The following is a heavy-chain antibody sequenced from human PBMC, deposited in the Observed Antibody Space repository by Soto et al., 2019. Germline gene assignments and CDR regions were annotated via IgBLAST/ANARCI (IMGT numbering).Heavy chain of an antibody. D-gene: IGHD2-21*02. Sequence: QVLLVQSGAEVKKPGASVKVACKASGYTFTNYGISWGRQAPGQGLEWLGWISTYNGDRDLAQKVHGRVTMTTDTSTTTAYMELRSLRSDDTAVYYCARCLAVVTWEQYPSFYFDYCCQGAMVTGSS. CDR1: GYTFTNYG. V-gene: IGHV1-18*01. J-gene: IGHJ4*02. CDR3: ARCLAVVTWEQYPSFYFDY. CDR2: ISTYNGDR.